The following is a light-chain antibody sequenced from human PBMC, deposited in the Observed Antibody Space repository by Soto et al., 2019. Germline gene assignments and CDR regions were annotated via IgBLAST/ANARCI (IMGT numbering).Light chain of an antibody. CDR2: GAS. CDR3: QQYNNWRGT. J-gene: IGKJ3*01. Sequence: EIVMTQSPATLSVSPGERATLSCRASQSVSSNLAWYQQKPGQAPRLLIYGASTRATGIPARFSGSGSGTEFTLTISSLQSEDFAVYYCQQYNNWRGTFGPGTKVDLK. CDR1: QSVSSN. V-gene: IGKV3-15*01.